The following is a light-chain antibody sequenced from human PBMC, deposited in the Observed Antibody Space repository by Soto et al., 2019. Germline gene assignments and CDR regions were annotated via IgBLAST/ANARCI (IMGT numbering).Light chain of an antibody. CDR3: KQSYSSPPT. CDR2: AAC. Sequence: DIQMTQSPSSLSASVEDRVIITCRASQSISNHLKWCQQKPGKAPNLLIFAACRLQSGVPTSFSGRRSAADFTLTSSSMQPDDFSTYYCKQSYSSPPTLGQGTKV. J-gene: IGKJ1*01. V-gene: IGKV1-39*01. CDR1: QSISNH.